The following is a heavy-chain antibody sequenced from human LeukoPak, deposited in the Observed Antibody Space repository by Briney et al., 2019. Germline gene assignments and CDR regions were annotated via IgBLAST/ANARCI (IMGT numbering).Heavy chain of an antibody. CDR3: ARSTEDYGDYSV. CDR2: INAGNGNT. CDR1: GYTFTYYV. V-gene: IGHV1-3*01. D-gene: IGHD4-17*01. Sequence: ASVKVSCKASGYTFTYYVIHWVRQAPGQRLEWMGWINAGNGNTKYSQEFQGRLTITRDTSASTAYMELRSLRSDDTAVYYCARSTEDYGDYSVWGQGTLVTVSS. J-gene: IGHJ4*02.